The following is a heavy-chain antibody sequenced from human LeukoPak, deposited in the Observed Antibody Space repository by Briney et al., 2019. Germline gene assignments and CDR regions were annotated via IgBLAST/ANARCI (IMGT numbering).Heavy chain of an antibody. D-gene: IGHD3-3*01. V-gene: IGHV3-23*01. Sequence: PGGSLRLSCVASGFTFRTYWMSWVRQAPGRGLEWVATLSGSGAGTYYSDSVQGRFTISRDNSKRTLFLQMNSLRAEDTAFYYCAKAELGVDTFFDYWGQGTLVTVSS. J-gene: IGHJ4*02. CDR1: GFTFRTYW. CDR2: LSGSGAGT. CDR3: AKAELGVDTFFDY.